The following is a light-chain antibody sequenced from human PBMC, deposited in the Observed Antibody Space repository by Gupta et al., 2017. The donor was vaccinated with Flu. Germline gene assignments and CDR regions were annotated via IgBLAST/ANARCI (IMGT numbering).Light chain of an antibody. Sequence: QTVRITCRGDSLINSYASWYQQQPGPDPVLGIEAKTIRPSAIPDRFSFSTSGTNASFTLTGAQAEDEADDDYYSRANNNNQNVVFGGGTKLTVL. CDR2: AKT. CDR1: SLINSY. CDR3: YSRANNNNQNVV. J-gene: IGLJ2*01. V-gene: IGLV3-19*01.